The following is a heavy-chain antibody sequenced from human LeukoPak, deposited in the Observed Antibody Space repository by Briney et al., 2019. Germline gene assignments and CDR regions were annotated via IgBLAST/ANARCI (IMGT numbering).Heavy chain of an antibody. J-gene: IGHJ4*02. Sequence: PGGSLRLSCAAPGFTFSNYAMSWVRQAPGKGLEWISGISGSGGSTYYADSVKGRFTISRDNSKNTLYLQMNSLRAEDTAVFYCAKDPGDCTGGTCPSGGVCYFDSGGRGNLVAVS. D-gene: IGHD2-8*02. V-gene: IGHV3-23*01. CDR1: GFTFSNYA. CDR2: ISGSGGST. CDR3: AKDPGDCTGGTCPSGGVCYFDS.